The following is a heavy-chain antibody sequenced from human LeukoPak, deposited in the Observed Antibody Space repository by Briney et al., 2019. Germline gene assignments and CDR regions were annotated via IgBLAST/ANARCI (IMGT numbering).Heavy chain of an antibody. V-gene: IGHV3-30*18. CDR3: AKEYGDTAMAN. Sequence: PGGSLRPSCAASGFTFSSYGMHWVRQAPGKGLEWVAVISYDGSNKYYADSVKGRFTISRDNSKNTLYLQMNSLRAEDTAVYYCAKEYGDTAMANWGQGTLVTVSS. J-gene: IGHJ4*02. CDR2: ISYDGSNK. CDR1: GFTFSSYG. D-gene: IGHD5-18*01.